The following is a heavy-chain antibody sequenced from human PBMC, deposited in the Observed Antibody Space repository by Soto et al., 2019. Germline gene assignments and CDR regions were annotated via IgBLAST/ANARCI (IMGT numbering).Heavy chain of an antibody. V-gene: IGHV3-21*01. Sequence: PGGSLRLSCAVSGFTLSTYSMNWVRQAPGKGLEWVASISSSSNHIYYADSVKGRFTVSRDNAKNSVYLQMNSLRAEDTAIYYCARRRIQVWSKYYFDYWGQGTLVTVSS. CDR2: ISSSSNHI. CDR3: ARRRIQVWSKYYFDY. CDR1: GFTLSTYS. D-gene: IGHD5-18*01. J-gene: IGHJ4*02.